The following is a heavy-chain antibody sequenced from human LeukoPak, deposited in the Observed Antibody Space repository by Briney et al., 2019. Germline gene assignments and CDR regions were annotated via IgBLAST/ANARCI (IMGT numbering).Heavy chain of an antibody. CDR3: TRHNYDRSGYGAFDV. Sequence: GGSLKLSCAASGFTFSGSDIHWVRQASGKGLEWVGHIRSKTNNYATADAASVKGRFTFSRDDSKNTAYIQMNSLKTEDTAVYYCTRHNYDRSGYGAFDVWGQGTMVTVSS. V-gene: IGHV3-73*01. CDR2: IRSKTNNYAT. D-gene: IGHD3-22*01. J-gene: IGHJ3*01. CDR1: GFTFSGSD.